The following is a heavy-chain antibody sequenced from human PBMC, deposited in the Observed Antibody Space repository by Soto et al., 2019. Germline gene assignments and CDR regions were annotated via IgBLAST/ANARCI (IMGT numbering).Heavy chain of an antibody. CDR1: GFTFRSYW. V-gene: IGHV3-74*01. D-gene: IGHD1-26*01. CDR3: ARDFRGKRIVGATTDYYYYGMDV. CDR2: INSDVIIT. J-gene: IGHJ6*02. Sequence: PEGSLRLSCAASGFTFRSYWMHWVRQAPGKGLVFFSRINSDVIITSYSYSVKGRFTISRDNAKKTLYLQMNSLRAEDTAVYYSARDFRGKRIVGATTDYYYYGMDVMGQGTTVTVYS.